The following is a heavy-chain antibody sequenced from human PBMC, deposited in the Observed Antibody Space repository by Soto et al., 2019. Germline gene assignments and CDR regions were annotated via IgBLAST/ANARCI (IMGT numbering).Heavy chain of an antibody. Sequence: GASVKVSCKASGGTFSSYAISWVRQAPGQGLEWMGGIIPIFGTANYAQKFQGRVTITADESTSTAYMELSSLRSEDTAVYYCARDFGDSSGYYMFDYWGQGTLVTVSS. J-gene: IGHJ4*02. CDR1: GGTFSSYA. D-gene: IGHD3-22*01. CDR2: IIPIFGTA. V-gene: IGHV1-69*13. CDR3: ARDFGDSSGYYMFDY.